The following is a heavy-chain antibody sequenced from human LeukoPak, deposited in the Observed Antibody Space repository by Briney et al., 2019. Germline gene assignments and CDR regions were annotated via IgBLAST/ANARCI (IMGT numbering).Heavy chain of an antibody. Sequence: ASVRVSCKSSGGTFTDYGIIWVRHAPGQGLEWMGRIIPIFTTANYAQKFQGRVTITADTSTNTAYMELTSLRSEDTAVYYCASDGGFEYYFDYWGQGTLLTVSS. CDR2: IIPIFTTA. CDR3: ASDGGFEYYFDY. V-gene: IGHV1-69*06. CDR1: GGTFTDYG. J-gene: IGHJ4*02. D-gene: IGHD2/OR15-2a*01.